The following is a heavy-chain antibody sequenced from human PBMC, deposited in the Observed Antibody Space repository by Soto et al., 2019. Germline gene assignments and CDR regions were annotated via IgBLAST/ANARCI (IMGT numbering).Heavy chain of an antibody. Sequence: APVKVSCKASGYTFTSNGISWVRQAPGQGLEWMGWISAYNGNTNYAQKLQGRVTMTTDTSTSTAYMELRSLRSDDTAVYYCARGYSRGWYKGDYFDYWGQGTLVNVS. D-gene: IGHD6-19*01. J-gene: IGHJ4*02. V-gene: IGHV1-18*01. CDR2: ISAYNGNT. CDR3: ARGYSRGWYKGDYFDY. CDR1: GYTFTSNG.